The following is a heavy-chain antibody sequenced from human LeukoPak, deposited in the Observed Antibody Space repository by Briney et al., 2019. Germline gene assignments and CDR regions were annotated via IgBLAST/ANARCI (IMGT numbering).Heavy chain of an antibody. CDR1: GGTFSSYA. CDR3: ARDFGDYTFDY. CDR2: IIPIFGTA. V-gene: IGHV1-69*13. Sequence: ASVKVSCKASGGTFSSYAISWVRQAPGQGLEWMGEIIPIFGTANYAQKFQGRVTITADESTSTAYMELSSLRSEDTAVYYCARDFGDYTFDYWGQGTLVTVSP. J-gene: IGHJ4*02. D-gene: IGHD4-17*01.